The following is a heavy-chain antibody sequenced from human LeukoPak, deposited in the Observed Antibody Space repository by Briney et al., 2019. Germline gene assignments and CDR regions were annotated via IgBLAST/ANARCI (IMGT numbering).Heavy chain of an antibody. J-gene: IGHJ6*03. Sequence: ASVKVSCKASGGTFSSYAISWVRQAPGQGLEWMGGIIPIFGTANYAQKFQGRVTITADKSTSTAYMELSSLRSEDTAVYYCARSTEVFPGRYYYYYYMDVWGKGTTVTVSS. CDR2: IIPIFGTA. CDR1: GGTFSSYA. V-gene: IGHV1-69*06. D-gene: IGHD2-2*01. CDR3: ARSTEVFPGRYYYYYYMDV.